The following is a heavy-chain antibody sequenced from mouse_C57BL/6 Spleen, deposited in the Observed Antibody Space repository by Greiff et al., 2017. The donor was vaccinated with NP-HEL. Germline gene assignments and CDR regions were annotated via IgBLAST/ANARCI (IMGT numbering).Heavy chain of an antibody. CDR3: AREGKNFFYAMDY. J-gene: IGHJ4*01. Sequence: QVQLQQPGAELVKPGASVKLSCKASGYTFTSYWMHWVKQRPGQGLEWIGMIHPNSGSTNYNEKFKSKATLTVDKSSSTAYMQLSSLTSEDSAVYYCAREGKNFFYAMDYWGQGTSVTVSS. CDR1: GYTFTSYW. CDR2: IHPNSGST. V-gene: IGHV1-64*01.